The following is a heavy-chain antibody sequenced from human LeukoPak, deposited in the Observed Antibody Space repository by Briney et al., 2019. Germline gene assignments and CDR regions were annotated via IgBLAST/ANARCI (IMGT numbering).Heavy chain of an antibody. V-gene: IGHV3-30*02. J-gene: IGHJ4*02. CDR1: GFTFSSYG. CDR2: IWYGGSNK. D-gene: IGHD1-26*01. Sequence: PGGSLRLSCVASGFTFSSYGMHWVRHAPGKGLEWVAVIWYGGSNKYYADSVKGRFTISRDNSKTTLYLQMNSLRAEDTAVYYCAKGPELLPDYWGQGTLVTVSS. CDR3: AKGPELLPDY.